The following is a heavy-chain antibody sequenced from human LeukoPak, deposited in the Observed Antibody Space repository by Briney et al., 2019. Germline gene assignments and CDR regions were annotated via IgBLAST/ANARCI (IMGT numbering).Heavy chain of an antibody. Sequence: ASVKVSCRASGGTFSSYAISWVRQAPGQGLEWMGGIIPIFGTANYAQKFQGRVTITADESTSTAYMELSSLRSEDTAVYYCALSGWYGGLPYYFDYWGQGTLVTVSS. D-gene: IGHD6-19*01. V-gene: IGHV1-69*13. J-gene: IGHJ4*02. CDR3: ALSGWYGGLPYYFDY. CDR2: IIPIFGTA. CDR1: GGTFSSYA.